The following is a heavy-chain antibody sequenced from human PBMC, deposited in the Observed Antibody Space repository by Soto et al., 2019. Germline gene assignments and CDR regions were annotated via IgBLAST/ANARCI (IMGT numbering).Heavy chain of an antibody. D-gene: IGHD3-10*01. V-gene: IGHV1-3*01. J-gene: IGHJ4*02. CDR3: ARDTPRVRGVIDY. Sequence: QVQLVQSGAEVKKPGASVKVSCKASGYTFTSYAMHWVRQAPGQRLEWMGWINDGNGNTKYSQKFQGRVTITRDTSASTAYMELSSLRSEDTAVYYCARDTPRVRGVIDYWGQGTLVTVSS. CDR1: GYTFTSYA. CDR2: INDGNGNT.